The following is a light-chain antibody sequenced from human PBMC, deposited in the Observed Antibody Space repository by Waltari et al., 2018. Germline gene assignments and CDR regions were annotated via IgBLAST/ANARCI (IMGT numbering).Light chain of an antibody. CDR1: QAIGSY. CDR3: QQYYDYPRT. CDR2: AAS. V-gene: IGKV1-8*01. Sequence: AIRMTQSPSSFSASTVDRITITSLAGQAIGSYLAWYRQKTGRVPKLLISAASTLQSGVPSRFTGSGSGTDFTLTINCLQSEDFATYYCQQYYDYPRTFGQGTKVEVK. J-gene: IGKJ1*01.